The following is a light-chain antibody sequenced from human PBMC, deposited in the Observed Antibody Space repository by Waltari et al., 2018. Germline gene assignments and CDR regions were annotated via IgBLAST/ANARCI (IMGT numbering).Light chain of an antibody. CDR2: TAS. Sequence: DIQMTQSPYSLSASVGDRVTITCRASQDISDYVNWYQQKPGKAPKVLINTASSLESGVPSRFSGSGSGTDFTLTISSLQPEDFATYYCQQTFSSMWTFGQGTKVEIK. CDR3: QQTFSSMWT. CDR1: QDISDY. V-gene: IGKV1-39*01. J-gene: IGKJ1*01.